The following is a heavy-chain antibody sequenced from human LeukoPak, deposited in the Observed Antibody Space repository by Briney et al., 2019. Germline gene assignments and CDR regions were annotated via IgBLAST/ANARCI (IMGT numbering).Heavy chain of an antibody. D-gene: IGHD5-18*01. CDR1: GFTFSSYG. CDR3: AKGVGVDTAMRELYYFDY. CDR2: ISNDGSNK. Sequence: PGGSLRLSCAASGFTFSSYGMHWVRQAPGKGLEWVAVISNDGSNKYYADSVKGRFTTSRDNSKNTLYLQMNSLRAEDTAVYYCAKGVGVDTAMRELYYFDYWGQGTLVTVSS. J-gene: IGHJ4*02. V-gene: IGHV3-30*18.